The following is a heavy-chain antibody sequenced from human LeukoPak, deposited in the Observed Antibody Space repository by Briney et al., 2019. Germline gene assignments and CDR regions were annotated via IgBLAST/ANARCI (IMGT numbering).Heavy chain of an antibody. D-gene: IGHD6-19*01. CDR1: GFTFDDYG. CDR3: ARKSYSSGSFDY. J-gene: IGHJ4*02. CDR2: IKQDGSEK. Sequence: PGGSLRLSCAASGFTFDDYGMSWVRQAPGKGLEWVANIKQDGSEKYYVDSVKGRFTISRDNAKNSLYLQMNSLRAEDTAVYYCARKSYSSGSFDYWGQGTLVTVSS. V-gene: IGHV3-7*05.